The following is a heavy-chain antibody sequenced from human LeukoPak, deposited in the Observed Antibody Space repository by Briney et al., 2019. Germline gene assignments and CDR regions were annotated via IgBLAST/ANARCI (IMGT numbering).Heavy chain of an antibody. CDR3: ARGGYYDSSGPDDY. Sequence: ASVKLSCKASGYTFISYYIHWVRQAPGQGLEWMGIINPGGGSTSYAQNFQGRVTMNRDTSTSTVYMELSSLRSEDAAVYYCARGGYYDSSGPDDYWGQGTLVTVSS. V-gene: IGHV1-46*01. J-gene: IGHJ4*02. D-gene: IGHD3-22*01. CDR1: GYTFISYY. CDR2: INPGGGST.